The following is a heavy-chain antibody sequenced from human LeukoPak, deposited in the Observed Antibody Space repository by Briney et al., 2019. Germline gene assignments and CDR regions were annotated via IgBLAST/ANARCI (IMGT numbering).Heavy chain of an antibody. V-gene: IGHV1-18*01. CDR3: ARAEYCSGGSCYSAGPFDI. CDR1: GYTFISYG. CDR2: INPYNANT. J-gene: IGHJ3*02. Sequence: ASVKVSCKASGYTFISYGINWVRQAPGQGLEWMGWINPYNANTNYAQNLQGRVTMTTDTSTSTAYMDLRSLRSDDTAVYYCARAEYCSGGSCYSAGPFDIWGQGTMVTVSS. D-gene: IGHD2-15*01.